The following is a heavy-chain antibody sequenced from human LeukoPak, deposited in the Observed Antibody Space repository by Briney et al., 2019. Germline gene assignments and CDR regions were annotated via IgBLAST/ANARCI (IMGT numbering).Heavy chain of an antibody. V-gene: IGHV1-3*03. CDR3: ARGAGKGIAAAGGVDC. CDR1: GYTFTSYA. D-gene: IGHD6-13*01. Sequence: ASVKVSCKASGYTFTSYALHWVRQAPGQRLEWMGWINPGNGNTKYSQEFQGRVTIIRNTSASTAYMELSSLRSEDMAVYYCARGAGKGIAAAGGVDCWGQGTLVTVSS. J-gene: IGHJ4*02. CDR2: INPGNGNT.